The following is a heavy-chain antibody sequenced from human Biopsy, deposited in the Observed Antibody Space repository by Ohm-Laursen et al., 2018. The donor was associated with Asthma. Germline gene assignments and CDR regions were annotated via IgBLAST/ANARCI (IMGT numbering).Heavy chain of an antibody. D-gene: IGHD3-3*01. Sequence: SLRLSCTASGFSFNSYGMHWVRQAPGKGLEWVAVMSFDGRQTYYAHSVKGRFTISRDNSKNTLYLQMNSLRAEDTAVYYCAKERYYDFWSGYPIWGQGTMVTVSS. V-gene: IGHV3-30*18. CDR1: GFSFNSYG. J-gene: IGHJ3*02. CDR3: AKERYYDFWSGYPI. CDR2: MSFDGRQT.